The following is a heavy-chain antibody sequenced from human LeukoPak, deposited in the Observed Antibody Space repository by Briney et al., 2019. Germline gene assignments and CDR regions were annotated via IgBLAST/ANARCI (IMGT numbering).Heavy chain of an antibody. Sequence: SETLSLTCTVSGYSISSGYYWGWIRPPPGKGLEWIGSIYHSGSTYYNPSLKSRVTISVDTSKNQFSLKLSSVTAADTAVYYCARSLVGIQLWLRYTPYYFDYWGQGTLVTVSS. D-gene: IGHD5-18*01. CDR1: GYSISSGYY. V-gene: IGHV4-38-2*02. CDR2: IYHSGST. J-gene: IGHJ4*02. CDR3: ARSLVGIQLWLRYTPYYFDY.